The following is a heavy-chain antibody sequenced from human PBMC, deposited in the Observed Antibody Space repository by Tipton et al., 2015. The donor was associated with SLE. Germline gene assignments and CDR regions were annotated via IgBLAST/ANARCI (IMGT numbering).Heavy chain of an antibody. D-gene: IGHD3-10*01. V-gene: IGHV5-51*03. CDR2: IYPDDSDT. Sequence: VQLVQSGAEVKTPGESLKISCKASGYSFTSYWIGWVRQVPGKGPDRMGIIYPDDSDTRYSPSFQGQVTISTDKSNSIVSLLWSSLKASDTAMYYCARVAGSYNLWSYYIDFWCQGTLVTVSS. CDR1: GYSFTSYW. J-gene: IGHJ4*02. CDR3: ARVAGSYNLWSYYIDF.